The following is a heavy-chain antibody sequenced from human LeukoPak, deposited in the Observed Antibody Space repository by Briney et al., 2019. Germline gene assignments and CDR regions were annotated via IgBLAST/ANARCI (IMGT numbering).Heavy chain of an antibody. CDR2: ISYIGST. Sequence: SETLSLTCAVSTDSISSHYWSWIRQPPGKGLEWIGYISYIGSTNYNPSLKSRVTISIGMSKNQFSLKLRSVTAADTAVYYCARDLITVTKGFDIWGRGTMVSVSS. V-gene: IGHV4-59*11. CDR3: ARDLITVTKGFDI. J-gene: IGHJ3*02. CDR1: TDSISSHY. D-gene: IGHD4-11*01.